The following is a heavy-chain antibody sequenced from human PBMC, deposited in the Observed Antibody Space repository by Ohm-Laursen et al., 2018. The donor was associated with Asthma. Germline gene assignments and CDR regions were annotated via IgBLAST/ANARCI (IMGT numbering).Heavy chain of an antibody. J-gene: IGHJ4*02. D-gene: IGHD3-22*01. CDR3: ARDRSRSGHYPRPHDY. Sequence: SLRLSCAALGFSGITFSYYYMHWVRQAPGKGLERVAVIWYDGSNKYYGDSVKGRFTISRDNSKNTVYLQMNSLRAEDTAVYYCARDRSRSGHYPRPHDYWGQGTLITVSS. CDR2: IWYDGSNK. CDR1: GITFSYYY. V-gene: IGHV3-33*08.